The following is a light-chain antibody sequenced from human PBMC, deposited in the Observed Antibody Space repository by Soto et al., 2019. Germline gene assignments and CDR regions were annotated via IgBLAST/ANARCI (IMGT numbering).Light chain of an antibody. V-gene: IGKV1-39*01. Sequence: IHMTQSPSSLSASVGDRVTITCRASQRITTYLNWYQQKPGEAPKLLISTSGTLQRGVPSRFTGSGSGTNFTLTITGLQPADFATYFCQQTLNTPYTFGQGTKLEIK. J-gene: IGKJ2*01. CDR1: QRITTY. CDR3: QQTLNTPYT. CDR2: TSG.